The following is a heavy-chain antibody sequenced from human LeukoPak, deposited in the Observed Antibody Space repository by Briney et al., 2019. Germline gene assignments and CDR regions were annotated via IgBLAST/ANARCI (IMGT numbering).Heavy chain of an antibody. Sequence: ASVKVSCKASGYTFTSYYMHWVRQAPGQGLEWMGIINPSGGSTSYAQKFQGRVTMTRDTSTGTVYMELSSLRSEDTAVYYCARDLFETRVVSAPNLWYWGQGTLVTVSS. D-gene: IGHD3-3*01. CDR1: GYTFTSYY. CDR2: INPSGGST. V-gene: IGHV1-46*01. CDR3: ARDLFETRVVSAPNLWY. J-gene: IGHJ4*02.